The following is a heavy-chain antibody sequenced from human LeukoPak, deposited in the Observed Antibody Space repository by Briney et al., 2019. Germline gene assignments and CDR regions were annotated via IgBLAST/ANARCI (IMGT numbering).Heavy chain of an antibody. D-gene: IGHD4-11*01. CDR1: GIKFSDAW. CDR3: TWMTTIVTVDF. CDR2: IKSRGGGGTA. V-gene: IGHV3-15*01. J-gene: IGHJ4*02. Sequence: GGSLRLSCVVSGIKFSDAWMSWVRQAPGKGVEWVGRIKSRGGGGTADYAAPVKGRFTISRDDSENTVYLLMDSLQTEDTAVYYCTWMTTIVTVDFWGQGTLVTVSS.